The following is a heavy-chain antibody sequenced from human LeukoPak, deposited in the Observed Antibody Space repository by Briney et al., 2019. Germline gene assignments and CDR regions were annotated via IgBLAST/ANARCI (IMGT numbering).Heavy chain of an antibody. J-gene: IGHJ4*02. D-gene: IGHD3-3*01. CDR3: AREVRSFWSGYWIDY. CDR2: ISSSGSTI. V-gene: IGHV3-11*01. CDR1: GFTFSDYY. Sequence: GGSLRLSCAASGFTFSDYYMSWIRQAPGKGLEWVSYISSSGSTIYYADSVKGRFTISRDNAKNSLYLQMNSLRAEDTAVYYCAREVRSFWSGYWIDYWGQGTLVTVSS.